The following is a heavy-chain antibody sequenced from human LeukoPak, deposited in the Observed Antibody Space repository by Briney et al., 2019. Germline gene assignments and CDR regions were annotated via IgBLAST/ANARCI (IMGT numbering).Heavy chain of an antibody. CDR3: ARTPDYGGNSLGTEFDY. CDR2: IYYSGST. D-gene: IGHD4-23*01. V-gene: IGHV4-59*01. CDR1: GGSISSYY. Sequence: PSETLSLTCTVSGGSISSYYWSWIRQPPGKGLEWIGYIYYSGSTNYNPSLKSRVTISVDTSKNQFSLKLSSVTAADTAVYYCARTPDYGGNSLGTEFDYWGQGTLVTVSS. J-gene: IGHJ4*02.